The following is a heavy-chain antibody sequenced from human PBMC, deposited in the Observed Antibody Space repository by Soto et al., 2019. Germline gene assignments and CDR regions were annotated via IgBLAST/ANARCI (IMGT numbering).Heavy chain of an antibody. CDR3: AKTQQHVVNGSDY. J-gene: IGHJ4*02. D-gene: IGHD6-6*01. V-gene: IGHV3-23*01. Sequence: EVQLLESGGGLVQPGGSLRLSCAASGFTCSSYAMSWVRQAPGKGLEWVSAISGSGGSTYYADSVKGRFTSTRDNSKNTLYLQMISLRAEDTAAYYCAKTQQHVVNGSDYWGQGTMVTVSS. CDR1: GFTCSSYA. CDR2: ISGSGGST.